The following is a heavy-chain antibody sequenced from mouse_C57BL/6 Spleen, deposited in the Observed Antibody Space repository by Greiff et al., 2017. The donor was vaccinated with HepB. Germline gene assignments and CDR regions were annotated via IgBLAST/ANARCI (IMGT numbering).Heavy chain of an antibody. J-gene: IGHJ1*03. CDR2: ISSGGSYT. V-gene: IGHV5-6*02. Sequence: DVKLVESGGDLVKPGGSLKLSCAASGFTFSSYGMSWVRQTPDKRLEWVATISSGGSYTYYPDSVKGRFTISRDNAKNTLYLQMSSLKSEDTAMYYCARPPPYYGGYFDVWGTGTTVTVSS. CDR1: GFTFSSYG. CDR3: ARPPPYYGGYFDV. D-gene: IGHD2-10*01.